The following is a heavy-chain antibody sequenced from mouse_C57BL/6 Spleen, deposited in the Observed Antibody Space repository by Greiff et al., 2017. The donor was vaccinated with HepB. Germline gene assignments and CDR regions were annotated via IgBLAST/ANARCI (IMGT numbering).Heavy chain of an antibody. V-gene: IGHV5-9*01. D-gene: IGHD2-10*02. CDR2: ISGGGGNT. CDR3: ASLPLVNLYYFDY. CDR1: GFTFSSYT. J-gene: IGHJ2*01. Sequence: DVKLVESGGGLVKPGGSLKLSCAASGFTFSSYTMSWVRQTPEKRLEWVATISGGGGNTYYPDSVKGRFTISRDNAKNTLYLQMSSLRSEDTALYYCASLPLVNLYYFDYWGQGTTLTVSS.